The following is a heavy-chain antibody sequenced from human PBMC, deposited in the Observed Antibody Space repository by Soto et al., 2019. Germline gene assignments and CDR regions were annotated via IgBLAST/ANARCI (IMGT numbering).Heavy chain of an antibody. J-gene: IGHJ4*02. D-gene: IGHD3-10*01. V-gene: IGHV3-23*01. CDR3: ARSFGLPDDY. CDR1: GFTFSSYA. Sequence: PGGSLRLSCAASGFTFSSYAMSWVRQAPGKGLEWVSAISGSGGSTYYADSAKGRFTISRDNSRNTLYLQMNSLRAEDSAIYYCARSFGLPDDYWGQGTLVTVSS. CDR2: ISGSGGST.